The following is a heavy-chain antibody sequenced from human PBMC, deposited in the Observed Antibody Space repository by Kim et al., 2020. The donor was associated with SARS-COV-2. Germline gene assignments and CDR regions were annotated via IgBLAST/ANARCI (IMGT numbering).Heavy chain of an antibody. Sequence: GGSLRLSCAASGFTFSSYSMNWVRQAPGKGLEWVSSISSSGSYIYYADSVKGRFTISRDNAKNSLYLQMNSLRAEDTAVYYCAREAAGGTPYWGQGTLVTFSS. J-gene: IGHJ4*02. V-gene: IGHV3-21*04. CDR3: AREAAGGTPY. CDR2: ISSSGSYI. CDR1: GFTFSSYS. D-gene: IGHD6-13*01.